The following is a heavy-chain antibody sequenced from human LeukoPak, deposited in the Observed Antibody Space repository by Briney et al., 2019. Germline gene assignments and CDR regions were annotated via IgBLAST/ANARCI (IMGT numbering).Heavy chain of an antibody. CDR3: ARGGLGYCSSTSCYENYYYGMDV. V-gene: IGHV1-69*13. J-gene: IGHJ6*04. CDR2: IIPIFGTA. Sequence: ASVKVSCKASGGTFSSYAISWVRQAPGQGLEWMGGIIPIFGTANYAQKFQGRVTITADESTSTAYMELSSLRSEDTAMYYCARGGLGYCSSTSCYENYYYGMDVWGKGTTVTVSS. D-gene: IGHD2-2*01. CDR1: GGTFSSYA.